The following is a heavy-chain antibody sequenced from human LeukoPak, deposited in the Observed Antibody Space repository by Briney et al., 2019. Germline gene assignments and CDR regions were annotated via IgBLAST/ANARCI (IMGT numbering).Heavy chain of an antibody. D-gene: IGHD1-26*01. CDR3: AREGVVGAPGPFDY. Sequence: GGSLRLSCAASGFTFSSYWMSWVRQAPGKGLEWVANIKQDGSEKYYVDSVKGRFTISRDNAKNSLYLQMNSLRAEDTAVYYCAREGVVGAPGPFDYWGQGTLVTVSS. CDR2: IKQDGSEK. CDR1: GFTFSSYW. V-gene: IGHV3-7*01. J-gene: IGHJ4*02.